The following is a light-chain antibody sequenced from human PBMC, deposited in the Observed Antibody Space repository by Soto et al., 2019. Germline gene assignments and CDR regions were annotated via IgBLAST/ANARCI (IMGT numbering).Light chain of an antibody. V-gene: IGLV9-49*01. CDR3: GADHGSGSNVV. CDR2: VGTGGIVG. J-gene: IGLJ2*01. CDR1: SGYSNYK. Sequence: QPVLTQPPSASASLGASVTLTCTLSSGYSNYKVDWYQQRPGKGPRFVMRVGTGGIVGSKGDGIPDRFSVLGSGLNRYLTIKNIQEEDESDYHCGADHGSGSNVVFGGGIKVTVL.